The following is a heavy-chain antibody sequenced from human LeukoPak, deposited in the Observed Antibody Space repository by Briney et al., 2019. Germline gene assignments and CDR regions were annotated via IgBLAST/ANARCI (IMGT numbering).Heavy chain of an antibody. CDR3: ARDVIIVGAPTGFDP. CDR2: INPNSGGT. V-gene: IGHV1-2*02. Sequence: GASVKVSCKASGYTFTGYYMHWVRQAPGQGLEWMGWINPNSGGTNYAQKFQGRVTMTRDTSISTAYMELSRLRSDDTAVYYCARDVIIVGAPTGFDPWGQGTLVTVSS. D-gene: IGHD1-26*01. CDR1: GYTFTGYY. J-gene: IGHJ5*02.